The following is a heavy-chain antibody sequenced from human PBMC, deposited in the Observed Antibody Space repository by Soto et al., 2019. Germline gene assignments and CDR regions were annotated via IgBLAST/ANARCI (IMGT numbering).Heavy chain of an antibody. J-gene: IGHJ4*02. CDR3: ARPSGVYNFVYFDN. CDR2: IYYSGST. V-gene: IGHV4-59*01. CDR1: GGSISSYY. D-gene: IGHD3-3*01. Sequence: SETLSLTCTVSGGSISSYYWSWIRQPPGKGLEWIGYIYYSGSTNYNPSLKSRVTISVDTSKNQFSLKLSSVTAADAAVYYCARPSGVYNFVYFDNWGQGALVTVSS.